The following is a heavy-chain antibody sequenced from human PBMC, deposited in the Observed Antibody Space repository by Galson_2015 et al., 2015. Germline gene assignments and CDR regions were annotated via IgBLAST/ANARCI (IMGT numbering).Heavy chain of an antibody. J-gene: IGHJ4*02. Sequence: SLRLSCAASGFTFSSYAMSWVRQAPGKGLEWVSAISGSGGSTYYADSVKGRFTISRDNSKNTLYLQMNSLRAEDTAVYYCAKDHTVTTSVDYWGQGTLVTVSS. D-gene: IGHD4-17*01. CDR1: GFTFSSYA. CDR2: ISGSGGST. CDR3: AKDHTVTTSVDY. V-gene: IGHV3-23*01.